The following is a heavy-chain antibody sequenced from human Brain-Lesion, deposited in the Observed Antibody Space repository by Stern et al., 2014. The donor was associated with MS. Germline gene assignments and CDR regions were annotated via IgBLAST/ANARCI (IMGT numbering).Heavy chain of an antibody. CDR1: GYTLTELS. CDR3: ATLSPGAGGNYYRHFDY. J-gene: IGHJ4*02. CDR2: FDPEDGES. V-gene: IGHV1-24*01. Sequence: VQLVESGGEVKKPGASVKVSCKVSGYTLTELSMHWVRQAPTKGLEWMGGFDPEDGESIYAQKFQGRVTMTEDTSTDTAYMELSSLRSEDTAVYYCATLSPGAGGNYYRHFDYWGQGTLVTVSS. D-gene: IGHD1-26*01.